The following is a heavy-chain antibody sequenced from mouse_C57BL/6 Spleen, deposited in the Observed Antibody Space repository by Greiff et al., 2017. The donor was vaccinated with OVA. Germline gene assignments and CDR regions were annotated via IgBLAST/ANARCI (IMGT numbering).Heavy chain of an antibody. Sequence: EVQGVESGEGLVKPGGSLKLSCAASGFTFSSYAMSWVRQTPEKRLEWVAYISSGGDYIYYADTVKGRFTISRDNARNTLYLQMSSLKSEDTAMYYCTRTAQATWFAYWGQGTLVTVSA. CDR3: TRTAQATWFAY. J-gene: IGHJ3*01. CDR2: ISSGGDYI. V-gene: IGHV5-9-1*02. CDR1: GFTFSSYA. D-gene: IGHD3-2*02.